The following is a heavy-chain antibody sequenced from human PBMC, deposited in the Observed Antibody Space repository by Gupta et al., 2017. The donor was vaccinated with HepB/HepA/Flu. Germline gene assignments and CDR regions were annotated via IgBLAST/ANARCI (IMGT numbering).Heavy chain of an antibody. J-gene: IGHJ6*03. CDR3: ARRYCSSTSCYGPEYYYYYMDV. V-gene: IGHV4-39*01. CDR1: GGSISSSRYY. CDR2: IYYSGST. Sequence: QLQLQESGPGLVKPSETLSLTCTVSGGSISSSRYYWGWIRQPPGKGLEWIGSIYYSGSTYSNPSLKSRVTISVDTSKNQFSLKLSSVTAADTAVYYCARRYCSSTSCYGPEYYYYYMDVWGKGTTVTVSS. D-gene: IGHD2-2*01.